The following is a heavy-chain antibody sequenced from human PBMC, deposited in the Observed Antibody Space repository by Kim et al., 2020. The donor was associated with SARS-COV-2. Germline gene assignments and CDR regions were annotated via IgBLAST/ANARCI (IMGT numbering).Heavy chain of an antibody. D-gene: IGHD3-3*01. CDR3: ARELRFIGAYYGMDV. J-gene: IGHJ6*02. V-gene: IGHV4-31*02. Sequence: PSLKSRVTISVDTSKNQFSLKLSSVTAADTAVYYCARELRFIGAYYGMDVWGQGTTVTVSS.